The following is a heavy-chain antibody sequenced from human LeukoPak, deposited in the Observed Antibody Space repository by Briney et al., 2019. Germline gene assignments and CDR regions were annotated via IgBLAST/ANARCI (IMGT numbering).Heavy chain of an antibody. CDR3: ARQFYYDSGGSHY. J-gene: IGHJ4*02. CDR2: IFYSGST. Sequence: PSETLSLTCTVSGGSISSSSYYWGWIRPPPGKGLEWIGSIFYSGSTYYNPSLESRVTISVDTSKTQFSLKLSSVTAADTAVYYCARQFYYDSGGSHYWGQGTLVTVSS. D-gene: IGHD3-22*01. V-gene: IGHV4-39*01. CDR1: GGSISSSSYY.